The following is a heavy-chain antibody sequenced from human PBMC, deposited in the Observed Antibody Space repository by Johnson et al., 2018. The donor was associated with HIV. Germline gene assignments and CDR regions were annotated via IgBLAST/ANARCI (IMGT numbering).Heavy chain of an antibody. D-gene: IGHD3-16*01. CDR2: IYSGGNT. Sequence: VQLVESGGGLIQPGGSLRLSCAASGFTVSSNYMSWVRQAPGKGLEWVSIIYSGGNTYYADSVKGRFTISRDNSKNTRYLQMNRLRAEDMAVYYCAGLGGGHDAFDSWGQGTMVTVSS. V-gene: IGHV3-53*01. J-gene: IGHJ3*02. CDR3: AGLGGGHDAFDS. CDR1: GFTVSSNY.